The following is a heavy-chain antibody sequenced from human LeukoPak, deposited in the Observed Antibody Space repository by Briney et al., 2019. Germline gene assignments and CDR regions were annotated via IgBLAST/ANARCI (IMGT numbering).Heavy chain of an antibody. Sequence: PGGSLRLSCAASGFTFSDYYMTWIRQAPGKGLEWVSYISSSIYRTYADSVKGRFTISRDNAKNSLYLQMNNLRAEDTAVYYCARDSEFFQHWGQGTLVTVSS. CDR1: GFTFSDYY. J-gene: IGHJ1*01. CDR3: ARDSEFFQH. V-gene: IGHV3-11*06. CDR2: ISSSIYR.